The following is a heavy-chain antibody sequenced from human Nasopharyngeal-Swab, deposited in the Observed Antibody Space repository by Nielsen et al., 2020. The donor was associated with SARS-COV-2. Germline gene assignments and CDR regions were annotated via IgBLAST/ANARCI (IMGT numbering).Heavy chain of an antibody. CDR1: GSTLTEIS. J-gene: IGHJ4*02. D-gene: IGHD3-16*01. Sequence: ASVKVSCKVSGSTLTEISMHWVRQAHGRGLEWMGGFDPEDGETIYAQKFQGRVTMTEDTSIDTAYMELRSLRSEDTAVYHCAASQWGEYFDYWGQGTLVSVSS. V-gene: IGHV1-24*01. CDR2: FDPEDGET. CDR3: AASQWGEYFDY.